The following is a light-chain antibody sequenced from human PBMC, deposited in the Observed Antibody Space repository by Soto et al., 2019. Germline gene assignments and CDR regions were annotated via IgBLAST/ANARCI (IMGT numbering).Light chain of an antibody. Sequence: QSALTQPPSASGTPGQRVTISCSGSSSDIGSHDVNWYQQLPGTAPKRLIFSSDLRPSGVPDRFSGSKSGTSASLAISGLQSEDEADYYCAAWDDSLKAVVFGGGTKVTVL. CDR1: SSDIGSHD. V-gene: IGLV1-44*01. CDR2: SSD. J-gene: IGLJ2*01. CDR3: AAWDDSLKAVV.